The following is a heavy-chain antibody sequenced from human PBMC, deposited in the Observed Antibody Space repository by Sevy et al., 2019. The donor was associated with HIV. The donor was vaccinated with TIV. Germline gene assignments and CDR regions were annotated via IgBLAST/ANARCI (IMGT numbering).Heavy chain of an antibody. D-gene: IGHD6-19*01. Sequence: GGSLRLSCPASGFTLDDYTMHWVRQAPGKGLEWVSLISWDGGSTYYADSVKGRFTISRDNSKNSLYLQMNSLRTEDTALYYCAKAHSSGWYPFDYWGQGTLVTVSS. V-gene: IGHV3-43*01. CDR1: GFTLDDYT. J-gene: IGHJ4*02. CDR3: AKAHSSGWYPFDY. CDR2: ISWDGGST.